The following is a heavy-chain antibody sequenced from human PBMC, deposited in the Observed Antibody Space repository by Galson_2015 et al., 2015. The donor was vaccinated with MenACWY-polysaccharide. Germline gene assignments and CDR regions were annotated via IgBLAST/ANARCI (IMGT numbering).Heavy chain of an antibody. J-gene: IGHJ4*02. CDR3: AREFQRGHDY. Sequence: SVKVSCKASGYTFTGYFMHWVRQAPGQGLEWLGWIYPNSGGTSYAQKFQGRVTMTRDTSISTAYMELSSLRSDDTAVYYCAREFQRGHDYSGQGTLVTVSS. CDR1: GYTFTGYF. V-gene: IGHV1-2*02. CDR2: IYPNSGGT.